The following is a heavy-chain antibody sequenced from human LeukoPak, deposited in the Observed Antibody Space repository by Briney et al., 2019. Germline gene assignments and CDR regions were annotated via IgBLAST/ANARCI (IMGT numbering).Heavy chain of an antibody. Sequence: PGGSLRLSCAASGFTFSGSAMHWVRQASGEGLEWVGRIRSKANSYATAYAASVKGRFTISRDDSKNTAYLQMNSLRTEDTAVYYCTSSGWFDYWGQGTLVTVSS. CDR3: TSSGWFDY. V-gene: IGHV3-73*01. CDR2: IRSKANSYAT. D-gene: IGHD6-19*01. CDR1: GFTFSGSA. J-gene: IGHJ4*02.